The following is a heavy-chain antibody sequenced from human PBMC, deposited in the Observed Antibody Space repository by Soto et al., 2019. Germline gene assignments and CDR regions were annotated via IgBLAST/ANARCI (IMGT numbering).Heavy chain of an antibody. V-gene: IGHV3-48*04. D-gene: IGHD1-1*01. J-gene: IGHJ4*01. Sequence: GGSLRLSCAASGFTFSSYSMNWVRQAPGQGLEWLSFINTRGETRYIADSIRGRFTFSRDNARRSLYLQMNSLRAEDTAVYYCARSGIPLIEILDYWGHGTLVTVSS. CDR2: INTRGETR. CDR1: GFTFSSYS. CDR3: ARSGIPLIEILDY.